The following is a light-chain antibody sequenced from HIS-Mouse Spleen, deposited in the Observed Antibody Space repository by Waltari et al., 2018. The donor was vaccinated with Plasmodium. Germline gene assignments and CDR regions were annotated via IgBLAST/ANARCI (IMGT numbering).Light chain of an antibody. J-gene: IGLJ1*01. CDR2: QDS. Sequence: SYELTQPPSVSVSPGQTARITCSGDALPKKSAYWYQQKSGQAPGLVIYQDSKRPPGIPERFSGSNSGNTATLTISGTQAMDEADYYCQAWDSSTDYVFGTGTKVTVL. CDR1: ALPKKS. CDR3: QAWDSSTDYV. V-gene: IGLV3-1*01.